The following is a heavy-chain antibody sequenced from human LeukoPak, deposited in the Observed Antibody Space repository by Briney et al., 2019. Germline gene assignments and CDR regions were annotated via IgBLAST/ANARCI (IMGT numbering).Heavy chain of an antibody. CDR3: ARVLVVVEPTGDYYYYGMDV. Sequence: GASVKVSCKASGYTLTRYAVNWVRQAPGQGLEWMGWINTNIGNATYAQGFTGRFVFSLDTSVSTAYLQISRLKAEDTAVYYCARVLVVVEPTGDYYYYGMDVWGQGTTVTVSS. V-gene: IGHV7-4-1*02. D-gene: IGHD2-15*01. J-gene: IGHJ6*02. CDR1: GYTLTRYA. CDR2: INTNIGNA.